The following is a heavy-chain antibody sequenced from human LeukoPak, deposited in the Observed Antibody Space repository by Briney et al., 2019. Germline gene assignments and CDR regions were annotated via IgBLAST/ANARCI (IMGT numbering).Heavy chain of an antibody. V-gene: IGHV1-18*01. CDR2: ISAYNGNT. CDR1: GHTFTSYG. CDR3: ARDRLRLGELSPSDY. D-gene: IGHD3-16*02. Sequence: ASVKVSCKASGHTFTSYGISWVRQAPGQGLEWMGWISAYNGNTNYAQKLQGRVTMTTDTSTSTAYMELRSLRSDDTALYYCARDRLRLGELSPSDYWGQGTLVTVSS. J-gene: IGHJ4*02.